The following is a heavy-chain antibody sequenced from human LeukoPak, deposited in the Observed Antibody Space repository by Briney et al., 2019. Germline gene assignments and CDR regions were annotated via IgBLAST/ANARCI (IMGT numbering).Heavy chain of an antibody. CDR2: IYTSGST. J-gene: IGHJ6*03. CDR1: GGSISSYY. Sequence: SETLSLTCTVSGGSISSYYWSWIRQPPGKGLEWIGYIYTSGSTNYNPSLKSRVTISVDTSKNQFSLKLSSVTAADTAVYNCAREGGGLYSGYDSHYYYYMDVWGKGTTVTVSS. CDR3: AREGGGLYSGYDSHYYYYMDV. D-gene: IGHD5-12*01. V-gene: IGHV4-4*09.